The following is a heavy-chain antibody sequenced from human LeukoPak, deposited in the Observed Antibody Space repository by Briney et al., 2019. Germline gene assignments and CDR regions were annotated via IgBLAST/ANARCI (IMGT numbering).Heavy chain of an antibody. CDR1: GYTFTSYD. J-gene: IGHJ5*02. V-gene: IGHV1-8*01. CDR2: MNPNSGNT. CDR3: ARGPRDAVLLWFGESILFDP. Sequence: ASVKVSCKASGYTFTSYDINWVRQATGQGLEWMGWMNPNSGNTDYAQKFQGRVTMTKNTSISTAYMELSSLRSEDTAVYYCARGPRDAVLLWFGESILFDPWGQGTLVTVSS. D-gene: IGHD3-10*01.